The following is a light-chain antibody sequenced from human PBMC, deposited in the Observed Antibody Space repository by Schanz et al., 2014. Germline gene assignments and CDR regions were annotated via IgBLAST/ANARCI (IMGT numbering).Light chain of an antibody. CDR2: DVS. J-gene: IGLJ3*02. CDR1: SSDVGTYNY. CDR3: SSYTSRSTL. V-gene: IGLV2-14*01. Sequence: QSALTQPASVSGSPGQSITISCTGTSSDVGTYNYVSWYQQHPGKAPKLMIHDVSNRPSGVSNRFSGSKSGNTASLTISGLQAEDEADYYCSSYTSRSTLFGGGTKLTVL.